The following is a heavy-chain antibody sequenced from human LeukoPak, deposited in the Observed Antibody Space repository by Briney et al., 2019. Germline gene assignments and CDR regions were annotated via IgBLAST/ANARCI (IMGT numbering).Heavy chain of an antibody. CDR3: AREAGWWSH. V-gene: IGHV4-59*13. CDR1: GGSMESYY. Sequence: TSETLSLTCTVSGGSMESYYWSWLRQPPGEGPEWIGYITYSGGTNYNPSLRSRVTISVDASKNQFSLKMNFATAADTAVYYCAREAGWWSHWGQGTLVTVSS. D-gene: IGHD6-19*01. CDR2: ITYSGGT. J-gene: IGHJ4*02.